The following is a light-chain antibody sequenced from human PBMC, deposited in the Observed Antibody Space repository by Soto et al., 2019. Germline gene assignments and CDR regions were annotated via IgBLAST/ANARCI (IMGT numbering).Light chain of an antibody. CDR3: SSYTSSGTYV. J-gene: IGLJ1*01. V-gene: IGLV2-14*01. CDR2: EVS. CDR1: SSDVGDYNY. Sequence: QSALTQPASVSGSPGQSIAISCTGTSSDVGDYNYVPWYQQHPDKAPKLMIYEVSNRPSGVSSRFSGSKSGDTASLTISGLQAEDEADYYCSSYTSSGTYVFGTGTKLTVL.